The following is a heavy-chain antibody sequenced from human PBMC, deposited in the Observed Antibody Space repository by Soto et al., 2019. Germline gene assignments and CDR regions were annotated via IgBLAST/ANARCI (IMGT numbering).Heavy chain of an antibody. Sequence: ASVKVSCKASGYTFTSYAMHWVRQAPGQRLEWMGWINAGNGNTKYSQKFQGRVTITRDTSASTAYMELSSLRSEDTAVYYCARDRVAAMRPDNYYYGMDVWGQGTTVTVSS. J-gene: IGHJ6*02. CDR1: GYTFTSYA. CDR3: ARDRVAAMRPDNYYYGMDV. CDR2: INAGNGNT. V-gene: IGHV1-3*01. D-gene: IGHD5-18*01.